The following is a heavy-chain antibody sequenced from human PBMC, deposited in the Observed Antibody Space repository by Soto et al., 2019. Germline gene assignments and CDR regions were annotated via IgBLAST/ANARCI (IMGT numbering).Heavy chain of an antibody. CDR3: ARDDRVVPAAYYYYGMDV. Sequence: QVQLVQSGAEVKKPGASVKVSCKASGYTFTSYGISWVRQAPGQGLEWMGWISAYNGNTNYAQKLQGRVTMTTNTSTSTAYMELRSLRSDDTAVYYCARDDRVVPAAYYYYGMDVWGQGTTVTVSS. D-gene: IGHD2-2*01. CDR2: ISAYNGNT. J-gene: IGHJ6*02. CDR1: GYTFTSYG. V-gene: IGHV1-18*01.